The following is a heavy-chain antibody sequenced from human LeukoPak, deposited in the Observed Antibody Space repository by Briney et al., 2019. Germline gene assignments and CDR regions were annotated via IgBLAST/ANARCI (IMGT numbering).Heavy chain of an antibody. V-gene: IGHV4-39*02. CDR3: ARDSPTRPTFRLPYWYFDL. D-gene: IGHD2/OR15-2a*01. Sequence: SETLSLTCTVSGGSISSSSYSWGWIRQPPGKGLEWVGSIYYSGSTYYNPSLKSRVTISVDTSKNQFSLKLSSVTAADTAVYCCARDSPTRPTFRLPYWYFDLWGRGTLVTVSS. J-gene: IGHJ2*01. CDR2: IYYSGST. CDR1: GGSISSSSYS.